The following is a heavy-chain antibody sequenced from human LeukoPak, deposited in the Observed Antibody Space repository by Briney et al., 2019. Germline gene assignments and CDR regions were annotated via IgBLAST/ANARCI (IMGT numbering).Heavy chain of an antibody. V-gene: IGHV4-4*07. Sequence: PSETLSLTCTVSGGSISNNYWSWIRQSAGKGLEWIGRIYTSGSTNHNPSLKSRVTISVDKSKNQFSLKVSSVTAADTAVYYCATARADYGDYNSFYYMDVWGKGTTVTVSS. J-gene: IGHJ6*03. CDR3: ATARADYGDYNSFYYMDV. CDR1: GGSISNNY. CDR2: IYTSGST. D-gene: IGHD4-17*01.